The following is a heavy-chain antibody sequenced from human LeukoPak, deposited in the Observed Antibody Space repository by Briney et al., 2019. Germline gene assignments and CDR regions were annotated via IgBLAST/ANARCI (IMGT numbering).Heavy chain of an antibody. CDR3: ASAKDTAMVGGFDY. CDR2: VYYSENT. CDR1: GGSISGYY. V-gene: IGHV4-59*08. J-gene: IGHJ4*02. D-gene: IGHD5-18*01. Sequence: SETLSLTCSVSGGSISGYYWSWIRQPPGKELEWIGYVYYSENTKYNPSLESRVTISLDTSKNQFSLKLNSVTTADTAVYYCASAKDTAMVGGFDYWGQGTLVTVSS.